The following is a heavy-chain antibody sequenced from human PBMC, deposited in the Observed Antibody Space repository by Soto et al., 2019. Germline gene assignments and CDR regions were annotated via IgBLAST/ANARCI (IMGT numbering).Heavy chain of an antibody. D-gene: IGHD2-2*01. CDR1: GGSISSGDYY. J-gene: IGHJ5*02. CDR2: IYYSGST. CDR3: ARDSCTSCYGDNWFDP. Sequence: SETLSLTCTVSGGSISSGDYYWSWIRQPPWKGLEWIGYIYYSGSTYYNPSLKSRITINPDTSKNQFSLHLNSVTPEDTAVYYCARDSCTSCYGDNWFDPWGQGTLVTVTS. V-gene: IGHV4-30-4*01.